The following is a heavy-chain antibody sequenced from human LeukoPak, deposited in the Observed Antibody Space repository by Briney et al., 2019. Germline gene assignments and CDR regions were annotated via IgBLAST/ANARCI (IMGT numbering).Heavy chain of an antibody. CDR3: VRDYSNFVQGD. D-gene: IGHD4-11*01. V-gene: IGHV4-39*02. CDR2: IYSGGET. CDR1: GGSVSSGSYY. Sequence: SETLSLTCTVSGGSVSSGSYYWSWIRQSPGKGLEWIGSIYSGGETHYNPSLNSRVTIFLDTSKNRFSLNLISVTATDTAVYYCVRDYSNFVQGDWGQGTLVTVSS. J-gene: IGHJ4*02.